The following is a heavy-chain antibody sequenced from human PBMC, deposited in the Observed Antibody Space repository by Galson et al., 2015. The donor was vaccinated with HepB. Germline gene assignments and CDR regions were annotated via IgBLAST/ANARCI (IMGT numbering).Heavy chain of an antibody. V-gene: IGHV3-30*18. CDR1: GFTFSSYG. CDR2: ISYDGSNK. CDR3: AKGEYIAAARYNWFDP. Sequence: SLRLSCAASGFTFSSYGMHWVRQAPGKGLEWVAVISYDGSNKYYADSVKGRFTISRDNSKNTLYLQMNSLRAEDTAVYYCAKGEYIAAARYNWFDPWGQGTLVTVSS. J-gene: IGHJ5*02. D-gene: IGHD6-13*01.